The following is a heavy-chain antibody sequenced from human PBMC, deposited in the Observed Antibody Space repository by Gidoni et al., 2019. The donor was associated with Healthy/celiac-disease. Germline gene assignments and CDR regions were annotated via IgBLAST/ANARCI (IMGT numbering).Heavy chain of an antibody. CDR2: IYYSGST. CDR1: GGSISSSSYY. CDR3: ARDVAVGDCSSTSCRREYYYYGMDV. D-gene: IGHD2-2*01. V-gene: IGHV4-39*02. Sequence: QLQLQESGPGLVKPSETLSLTCTVSGGSISSSSYYWGWIRQPPGKGLEWIGSIYYSGSTYYNPSLKSRVTISVDTSKNQFSLKLRSVTAADTAVYYCARDVAVGDCSSTSCRREYYYYGMDVWGQGTTVTVSS. J-gene: IGHJ6*02.